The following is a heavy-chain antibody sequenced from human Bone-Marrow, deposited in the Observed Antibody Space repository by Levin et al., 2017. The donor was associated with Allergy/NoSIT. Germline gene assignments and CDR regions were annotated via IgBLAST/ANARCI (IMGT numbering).Heavy chain of an antibody. Sequence: PGGSLRLSCAASGLTFSGYSMHWVRQAPGKGLEWVSYIHRSSSTIFYSDSVKGRFTISRDNAKNSVFLQMNSLRAEDTAVYYCAGSGYSYGYDAFDIWGQGTMVTVSS. CDR2: IHRSSSTI. D-gene: IGHD5-18*01. CDR1: GLTFSGYS. J-gene: IGHJ3*02. CDR3: AGSGYSYGYDAFDI. V-gene: IGHV3-48*01.